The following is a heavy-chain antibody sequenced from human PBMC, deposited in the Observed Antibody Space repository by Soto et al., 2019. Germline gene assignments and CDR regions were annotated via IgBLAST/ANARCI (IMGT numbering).Heavy chain of an antibody. D-gene: IGHD2-15*01. CDR1: DGSISSYY. CDR3: ARRYGGTFDY. CDR2: IYYSGST. J-gene: IGHJ4*02. Sequence: SETLSLTCTVSDGSISSYYWSWIRQPPGKGLEWIGYIYYSGSTNYNPSLKSRVTISVDTSKNQFSLKLSSVTAADTAVYYCARRYGGTFDYWGQGTLVTVSS. V-gene: IGHV4-59*08.